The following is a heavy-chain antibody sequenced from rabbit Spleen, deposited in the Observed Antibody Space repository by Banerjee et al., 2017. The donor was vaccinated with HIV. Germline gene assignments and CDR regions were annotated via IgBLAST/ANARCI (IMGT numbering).Heavy chain of an antibody. CDR3: ARGSATMTLVITGYYLSL. CDR2: IEGGSSAFS. CDR1: GVSFSNNHY. J-gene: IGHJ4*01. V-gene: IGHV1S40*01. D-gene: IGHD2-1*01. Sequence: QSLEESGGGLVKPGASLTLTCTASGVSFSNNHYMCWVRQAPGKGLEWIACIEGGSSAFSYFASWAKGRFTISKTSSTTVTLQMTSLTAADTATYFCARGSATMTLVITGYYLSLWGPGTLVTVS.